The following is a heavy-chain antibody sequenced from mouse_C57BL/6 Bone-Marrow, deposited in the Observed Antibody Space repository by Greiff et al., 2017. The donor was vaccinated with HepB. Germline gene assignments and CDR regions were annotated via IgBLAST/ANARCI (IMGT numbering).Heavy chain of an antibody. J-gene: IGHJ3*01. V-gene: IGHV1-59*01. CDR1: GYTFTSYW. CDR3: AREVIYYVSRSWFAY. D-gene: IGHD1-1*01. CDR2: IDPSDSYT. Sequence: QVQLQQPGAELVRPGTSVKLSCKASGYTFTSYWMHWVKQRPGQGLEWIGVIDPSDSYTKYNQKFKGKATLTVDTSSSTAYMQHSSRTSEDSAVYYCAREVIYYVSRSWFAYWGQGTLVTVSA.